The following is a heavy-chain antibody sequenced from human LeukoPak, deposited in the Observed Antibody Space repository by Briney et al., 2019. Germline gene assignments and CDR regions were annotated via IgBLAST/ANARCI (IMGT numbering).Heavy chain of an antibody. J-gene: IGHJ4*02. CDR3: AKDRPNYYGSNGHYYRRDGDY. D-gene: IGHD3-22*01. Sequence: GGSLRLSCAASGFTFSFFAMSWVRQAPGKGLQWVSSITSIGDGTYYADSVKGRFTISRDNSENMLYLQMNSLRVEDTAVYFCAKDRPNYYGSNGHYYRRDGDYWGQGTLVTVSS. V-gene: IGHV3-23*01. CDR1: GFTFSFFA. CDR2: ITSIGDGT.